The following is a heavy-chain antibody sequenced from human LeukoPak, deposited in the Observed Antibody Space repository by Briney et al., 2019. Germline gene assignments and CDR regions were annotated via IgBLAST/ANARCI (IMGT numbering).Heavy chain of an antibody. CDR2: ISGSGGTT. J-gene: IGHJ4*02. V-gene: IGHV3-23*01. Sequence: PGGSLTLSCAASGFTFSSYGMSWVRQAPGKGLEWVSAISGSGGTTYYADSVKGRFTISRDNSRNTLYVQMNSLRAEDTAVYYCAKGYGSTTGSSACYWGQGTLVTVSS. D-gene: IGHD2-2*01. CDR3: AKGYGSTTGSSACY. CDR1: GFTFSSYG.